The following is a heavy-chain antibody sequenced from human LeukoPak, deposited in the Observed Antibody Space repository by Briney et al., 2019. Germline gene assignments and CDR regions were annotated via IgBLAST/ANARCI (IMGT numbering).Heavy chain of an antibody. CDR3: ARIFGVVIPSDAFDI. CDR1: GFTFSSYA. D-gene: IGHD3-3*01. Sequence: GGSLRLSCAASGFTFSSYAMSWVRQAPGKGLEWVSVISGSGGSTYYADSVKGRFTISRDNSKNTLYLQMNSLRAEDTAVYYCARIFGVVIPSDAFDIWGQGTMVTVSS. J-gene: IGHJ3*02. V-gene: IGHV3-23*01. CDR2: ISGSGGST.